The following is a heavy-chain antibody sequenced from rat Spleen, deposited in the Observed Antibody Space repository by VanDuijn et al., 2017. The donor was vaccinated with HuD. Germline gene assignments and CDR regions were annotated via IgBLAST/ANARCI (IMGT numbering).Heavy chain of an antibody. J-gene: IGHJ2*01. Sequence: EVQLVESGGGLVQPGRSMKLSCAASGFTFSSFPMAWVRQAPTKGLEWVATISASGGSTYFQDSVKGRFTISRDVTKTTLYLQMSSLRSEDTATYYCTNYFDYWGQGVMVTVSS. CDR3: TNYFDY. CDR2: ISASGGST. CDR1: GFTFSSFP. V-gene: IGHV5-46*01.